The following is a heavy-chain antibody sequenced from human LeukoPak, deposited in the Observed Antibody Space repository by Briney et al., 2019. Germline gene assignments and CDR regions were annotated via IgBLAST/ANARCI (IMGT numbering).Heavy chain of an antibody. CDR3: ASGPVNSSGWYIPFDY. D-gene: IGHD6-19*01. V-gene: IGHV4-39*07. CDR1: GGSISSSSYY. CDR2: IYYSGST. Sequence: PSETLSLTCTVSGGSISSSSYYWGWIRQPPGKGLEWIGSIYYSGSTYYNPSLKSRVTISVDTSKNQFSLKLSSVTAADTAVYYCASGPVNSSGWYIPFDYWGQGTLVTVSS. J-gene: IGHJ4*02.